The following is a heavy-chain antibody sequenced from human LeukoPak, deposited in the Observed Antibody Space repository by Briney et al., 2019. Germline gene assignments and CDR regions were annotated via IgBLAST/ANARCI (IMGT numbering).Heavy chain of an antibody. CDR2: ISAYNGNT. D-gene: IGHD3-9*01. V-gene: IGHV1-18*01. CDR3: ARVPIGVIIRYFDWLLDDAFDI. CDR1: GYTFTSYG. Sequence: GASVKVPCKASGYTFTSYGISWVRQAPGQGLEWMGWISAYNGNTNYAQKLQGRVTMTTDTSTSTAYMELRSLRSDDTAVYYCARVPIGVIIRYFDWLLDDAFDIWGQGTMVTVSS. J-gene: IGHJ3*02.